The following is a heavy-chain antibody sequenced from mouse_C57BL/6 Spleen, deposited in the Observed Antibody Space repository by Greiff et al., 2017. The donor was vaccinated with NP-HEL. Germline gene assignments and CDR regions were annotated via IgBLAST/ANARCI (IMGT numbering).Heavy chain of an antibody. Sequence: DVKLVESGGGLVQPGGSMKLSCVASGFTFSNYWMNWVRQSPEKGLEWVAQIRLKSDNYATHYAESVKGRFTISRDDSKSSVYLQMNNLRAEDTGIYYCTGYYYLGYFDVWGTGTTVTVSS. D-gene: IGHD1-1*01. V-gene: IGHV6-3*01. J-gene: IGHJ1*03. CDR3: TGYYYLGYFDV. CDR1: GFTFSNYW. CDR2: IRLKSDNYAT.